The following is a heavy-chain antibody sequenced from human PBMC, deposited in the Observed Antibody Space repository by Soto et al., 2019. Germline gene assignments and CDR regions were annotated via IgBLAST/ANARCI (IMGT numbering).Heavy chain of an antibody. CDR1: GDSISSGGYY. CDR3: ARVKGGTTRRAFDY. V-gene: IGHV4-31*03. CDR2: IYDNGGA. J-gene: IGHJ4*02. D-gene: IGHD1-7*01. Sequence: PSETLSLTCTVSGDSISSGGYYWSWIRQHPGKGLEWIGYIYDNGGAYYSPSLKGRVVISLDRSENQFSLRLSSVTAADTAVYYCARVKGGTTRRAFDYWGQGTLVTVSS.